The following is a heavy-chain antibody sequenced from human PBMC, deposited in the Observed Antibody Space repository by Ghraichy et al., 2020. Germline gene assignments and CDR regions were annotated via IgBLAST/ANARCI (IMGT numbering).Heavy chain of an antibody. CDR2: IYYSAST. V-gene: IGHV4-31*02. Sequence: SQTLSLTCSVSGGSIRNGHYYWTWIRQFPGKGLEWIGNIYYSASTYYNPSLESRVTMSVDTSKNQFSLELTSTTSADTAAYFCAGLYCTSTGCYVGPWGQGTRVTGSS. J-gene: IGHJ5*02. D-gene: IGHD2-2*01. CDR1: GGSIRNGHYY. CDR3: AGLYCTSTGCYVGP.